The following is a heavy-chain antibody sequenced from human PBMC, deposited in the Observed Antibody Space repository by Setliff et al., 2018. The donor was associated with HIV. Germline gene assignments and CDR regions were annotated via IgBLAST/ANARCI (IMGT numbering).Heavy chain of an antibody. CDR1: GDSLAGSHYS. Sequence: SETLSLTCTVSGDSLAGSHYSWGWVRQPPGQGLEWLGNLFHTGSSYFNPSLKSRLTMSVDTSKNQFSLSLISMTAADSAVYYCARLGDNSDWRSNYFFYYMDVWGQGTLVTVSS. CDR2: LFHTGSS. J-gene: IGHJ6*03. CDR3: ARLGDNSDWRSNYFFYYMDV. V-gene: IGHV4-39*01. D-gene: IGHD3-22*01.